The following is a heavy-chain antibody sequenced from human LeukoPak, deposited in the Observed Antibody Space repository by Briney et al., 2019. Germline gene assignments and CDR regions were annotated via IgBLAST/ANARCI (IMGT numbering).Heavy chain of an antibody. V-gene: IGHV3-23*01. CDR3: AKDQRSIAVAGYFDY. CDR1: GFSISSSY. CDR2: ISNSDYST. Sequence: PGGSLRLSCVASGFSISSSYMSWVRQAPGKGLEWVSTISNSDYSTYYADSVKGRFTVSRDNSKNTLYLQMNSLRAEDTAIYYCAKDQRSIAVAGYFDYWGQGTLVTVSS. D-gene: IGHD6-19*01. J-gene: IGHJ4*02.